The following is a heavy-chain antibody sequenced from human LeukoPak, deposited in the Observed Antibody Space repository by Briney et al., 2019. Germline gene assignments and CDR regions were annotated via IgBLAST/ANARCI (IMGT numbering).Heavy chain of an antibody. Sequence: GESLKISCKGSGYRSTNYWIGWVRQVPGRGLEWMGIIFPGDSDIRYSPSFQGQVTISADRSISTAYLQWSSLKASDTAMYYCARHGLEYGDFRRGWIDPWGQGTLVTVSS. CDR1: GYRSTNYW. CDR3: ARHGLEYGDFRRGWIDP. V-gene: IGHV5-51*01. J-gene: IGHJ5*02. CDR2: IFPGDSDI. D-gene: IGHD2-21*02.